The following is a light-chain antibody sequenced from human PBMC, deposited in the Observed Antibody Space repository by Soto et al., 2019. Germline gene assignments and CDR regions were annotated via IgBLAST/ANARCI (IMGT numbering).Light chain of an antibody. CDR1: SSDVGGYNY. J-gene: IGLJ1*01. CDR3: SSYTSSSTPYV. CDR2: EVS. Sequence: QSVLTQPASVSGSPGQSITLSCTGTSSDVGGYNYVSWYQQHPGKAPKLMIYEVSNRPSGDSDRFSGSKSGNTASLTISGLQAEDEADYYCSSYTSSSTPYVFGSGTKLTVL. V-gene: IGLV2-14*03.